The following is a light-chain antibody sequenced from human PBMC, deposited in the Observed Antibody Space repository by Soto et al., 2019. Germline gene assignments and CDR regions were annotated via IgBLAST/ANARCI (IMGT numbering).Light chain of an antibody. CDR1: SSDVGGYDY. CDR3: SSFTSSSTWV. J-gene: IGLJ3*02. V-gene: IGLV2-14*01. Sequence: QSALTQPASVSGSPGQSITISCTGTSSDVGGYDYVSWLQQHPGKAPKLLIYEVSKWPSGVSNRFSGSKSGNTASLTISGLQTEDEADYYCSSFTSSSTWVFGGGTKLTVL. CDR2: EVS.